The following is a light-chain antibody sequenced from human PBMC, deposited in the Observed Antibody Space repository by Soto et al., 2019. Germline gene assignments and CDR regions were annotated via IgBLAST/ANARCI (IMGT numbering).Light chain of an antibody. V-gene: IGKV3-15*01. CDR1: QSISNN. CDR2: GAS. CDR3: QQYNNWWT. Sequence: EIVMTQSPATLSVSPGERATLSCRASQSISNNLAWYHQRPGQAPRLLIYGASTRATGIPARFSGSGSGTEFMLTISSLQSEDVAVYYWQQYNNWWTFGQGTKVEIK. J-gene: IGKJ1*01.